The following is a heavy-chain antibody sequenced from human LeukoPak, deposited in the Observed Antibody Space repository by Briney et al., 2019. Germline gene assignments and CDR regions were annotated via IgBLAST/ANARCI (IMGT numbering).Heavy chain of an antibody. CDR2: IYPGDSDT. CDR1: GYNFTSYW. J-gene: IGHJ3*02. CDR3: ASPYCSGGSCYADDAFDI. Sequence: KPGESLKISCKGSGYNFTSYWIGWVRQMPGKGLEWMGIIYPGDSDTRYSPSFQGQVTISADKSISTAYLQWSSLKASDTAMYYCASPYCSGGSCYADDAFDIWGQGTMVTVSS. V-gene: IGHV5-51*03. D-gene: IGHD2-15*01.